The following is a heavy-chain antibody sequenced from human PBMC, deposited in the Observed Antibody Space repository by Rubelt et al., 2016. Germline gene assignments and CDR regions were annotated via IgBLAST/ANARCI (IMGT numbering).Heavy chain of an antibody. Sequence: QVQLVQSGAEVKKPGASVKVSCKASGYTFTSYAMHWVRQAPGQRLEWMGWINAGNGNTKYSQKFQGRVTITRDTSASTACIELSSLRSEATAVYYCARVIWGSGWSNNWFDPWGQGTLVTVSS. J-gene: IGHJ5*02. CDR1: GYTFTSYA. V-gene: IGHV1-3*01. D-gene: IGHD6-19*01. CDR3: ARVIWGSGWSNNWFDP. CDR2: INAGNGNT.